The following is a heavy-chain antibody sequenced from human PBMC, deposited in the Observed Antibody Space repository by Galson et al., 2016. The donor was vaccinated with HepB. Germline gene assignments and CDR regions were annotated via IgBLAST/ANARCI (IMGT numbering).Heavy chain of an antibody. J-gene: IGHJ1*01. D-gene: IGHD6-13*01. CDR2: MSDSGGST. CDR3: AVRYSSIWYFQH. V-gene: IGHV3-23*01. Sequence: SLRLSCAASGFTLSNSAMSWVRQAPGKGVEWVSAMSDSGGSTYYADSVKGRFTISRDNSKNTLYLQMNSLGAEDTAIYYCAVRYSSIWYFQHWGRGTLVSVSS. CDR1: GFTLSNSA.